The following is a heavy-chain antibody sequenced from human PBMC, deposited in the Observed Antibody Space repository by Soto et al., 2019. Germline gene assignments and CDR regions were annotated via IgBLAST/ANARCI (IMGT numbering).Heavy chain of an antibody. CDR1: GGSFSGYY. V-gene: IGHV4-34*01. D-gene: IGHD3-10*01. J-gene: IGHJ4*02. CDR2: INHSGST. Sequence: SETLSLTCAVYGGSFSGYYWSWIRQPPGKGLEWIGEINHSGSTNYNPSLKSRVTISVDTSKNQFSLKLSSVTAADTAVYYCARRGSITMVRGVMGYYFDYWGQGTLVTVSS. CDR3: ARRGSITMVRGVMGYYFDY.